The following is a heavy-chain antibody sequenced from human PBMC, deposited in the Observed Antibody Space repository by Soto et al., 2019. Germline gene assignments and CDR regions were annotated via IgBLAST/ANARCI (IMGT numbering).Heavy chain of an antibody. V-gene: IGHV1-3*05. J-gene: IGHJ5*02. D-gene: IGHD2-2*01. Sequence: QVQLVQSGAEEKKPGASVKVSCKASGYTFTSYAMHWVRQAPGQRLEWMGWINGGNGNTKYSQKFQGRVTITRDTSASTAYMELSSLTSEDTAVYCWAGADGPGFVGPWGQGTLVTVSS. CDR2: INGGNGNT. CDR1: GYTFTSYA. CDR3: AGADGPGFVGP.